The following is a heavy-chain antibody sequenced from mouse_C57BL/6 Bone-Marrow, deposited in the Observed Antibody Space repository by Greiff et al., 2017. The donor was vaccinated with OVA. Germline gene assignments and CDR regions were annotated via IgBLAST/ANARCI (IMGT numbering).Heavy chain of an antibody. CDR2: ISSGGDYI. D-gene: IGHD2-5*01. V-gene: IGHV5-9-1*02. CDR3: TRVTIVTTVDY. Sequence: EVHLVESGEGLVKPGGSLKLSCAASGFTFSSYAMSWVRQTPEKRLEWVAYISSGGDYIYYADTVKGRFTISRDNARNTLYLQMSSLKSEDTAMYYCTRVTIVTTVDYWGQGTTLTFSS. J-gene: IGHJ2*01. CDR1: GFTFSSYA.